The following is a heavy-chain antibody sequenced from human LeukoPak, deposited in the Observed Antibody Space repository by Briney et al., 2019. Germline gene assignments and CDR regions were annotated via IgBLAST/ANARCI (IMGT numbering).Heavy chain of an antibody. CDR3: ARTYSNYVSLNWFDP. Sequence: PSETLSLTCAVYGGSFRGYYWSWIRQPPGKGLEWIGEINHSGSTNYNPSLKRRVTISVDTSKNQFSLKLSSVTAADTAVYYCARTYSNYVSLNWFDPWGQGTLVTVSS. CDR2: INHSGST. D-gene: IGHD4-11*01. J-gene: IGHJ5*02. V-gene: IGHV4-34*01. CDR1: GGSFRGYY.